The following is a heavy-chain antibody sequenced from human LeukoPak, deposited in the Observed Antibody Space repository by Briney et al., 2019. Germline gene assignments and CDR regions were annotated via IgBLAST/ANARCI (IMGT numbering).Heavy chain of an antibody. Sequence: ASVKVSCKVSGYTLTELSMHWVRQAPGKGLEWMGGFDPEDGETIYAQKFQGRVTMTEDTSTDTAYMELSSLRSEDTAVYYRATKGSTGQDYYYYMDVWGKGTTVTISS. J-gene: IGHJ6*03. CDR2: FDPEDGET. CDR3: ATKGSTGQDYYYYMDV. V-gene: IGHV1-24*01. CDR1: GYTLTELS. D-gene: IGHD2-8*02.